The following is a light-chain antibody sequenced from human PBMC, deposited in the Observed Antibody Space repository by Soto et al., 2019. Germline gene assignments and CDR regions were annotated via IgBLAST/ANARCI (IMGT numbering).Light chain of an antibody. J-gene: IGKJ4*01. CDR3: QQYNNWPQLT. CDR1: QSVSSN. Sequence: EIVMTQSPAPLSVSPGERATLSCRASQSVSSNLAWYQQKPGQAPRLLIYGASTRATGIPARFSGRGSGTEFTLTISSLQSEDFAVYYCQQYNNWPQLTFGGGTKVEIK. V-gene: IGKV3-15*01. CDR2: GAS.